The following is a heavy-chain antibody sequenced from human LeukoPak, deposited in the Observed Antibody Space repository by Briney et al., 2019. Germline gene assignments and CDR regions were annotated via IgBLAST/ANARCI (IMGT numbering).Heavy chain of an antibody. D-gene: IGHD2-21*02. CDR1: GYSFTNYW. V-gene: IGHV5-51*01. J-gene: IGHJ4*02. CDR3: VRQIFGGDRKGFDY. CDR2: IYPGDSDT. Sequence: GESLKISCKGSGYSFTNYWIGWVRQMPGKGLEWMGIIYPGDSDTRYSPSFQGQVSISLDRSISTAYLHWSSLKASDTAMYYCVRQIFGGDRKGFDYWGQGTLVTVSS.